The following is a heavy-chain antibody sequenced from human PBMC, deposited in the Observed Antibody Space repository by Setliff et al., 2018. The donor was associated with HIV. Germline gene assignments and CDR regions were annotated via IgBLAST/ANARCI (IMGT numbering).Heavy chain of an antibody. CDR3: AKGFRPVDTALVSGPTY. CDR1: GDSISTDY. V-gene: IGHV4-4*09. CDR2: IYNSAST. J-gene: IGHJ4*02. D-gene: IGHD5-18*01. Sequence: PSETLSLTCTVSGDSISTDYWTWIRQPPGKGLEWIGYIYNSASTSYNPSLKSRVTISIDPSKNQFSLRLSSVTAADTAIYYCAKGFRPVDTALVSGPTYWGQGIRVTVSS.